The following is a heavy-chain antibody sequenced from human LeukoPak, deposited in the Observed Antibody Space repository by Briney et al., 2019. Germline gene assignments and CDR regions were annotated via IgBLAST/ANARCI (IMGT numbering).Heavy chain of an antibody. V-gene: IGHV1-46*01. CDR2: IYASGGST. Sequence: GASVKVSCKASGYTFTSYYIHWVRQAPGQGLEWMGIIYASGGSTRYAQKFQARLTMTRDTSTSTVYMELSSLTSEDTAVYYCAREYSYGYGYFDYWGQGTPVTVSS. D-gene: IGHD5-18*01. CDR3: AREYSYGYGYFDY. J-gene: IGHJ4*02. CDR1: GYTFTSYY.